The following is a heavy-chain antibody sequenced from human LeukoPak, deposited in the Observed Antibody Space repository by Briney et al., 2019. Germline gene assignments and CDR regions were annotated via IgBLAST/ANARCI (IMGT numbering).Heavy chain of an antibody. CDR1: GYTFTSYG. CDR2: ISAYNGNT. J-gene: IGHJ4*02. Sequence: GASVKVSCKASGYTFTSYGISWVRQAPGQGLEWMGWISAYNGNTNYAQKLQGRVTMTTDTSTSTAYMELRSLRSDDTAVYFCATDYCSTTSCYSSSPGGGYYWGQGALVTVSS. CDR3: ATDYCSTTSCYSSSPGGGYY. D-gene: IGHD2-2*02. V-gene: IGHV1-18*01.